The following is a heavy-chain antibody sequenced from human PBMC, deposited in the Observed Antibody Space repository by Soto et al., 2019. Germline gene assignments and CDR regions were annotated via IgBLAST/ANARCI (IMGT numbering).Heavy chain of an antibody. CDR3: AKDPSYYDSSGYYPEN. V-gene: IGHV3-23*01. CDR1: GFTFSSYA. Sequence: GGSLRLSCAASGFTFSSYAMSWVRQAPGKGLEWVSAISGSGGSTYYADSVKGRFTISRDNSKNTLYLQMNSLRAEDTAVYYCAKDPSYYDSSGYYPENWGQGTLVTVSS. J-gene: IGHJ4*02. CDR2: ISGSGGST. D-gene: IGHD3-22*01.